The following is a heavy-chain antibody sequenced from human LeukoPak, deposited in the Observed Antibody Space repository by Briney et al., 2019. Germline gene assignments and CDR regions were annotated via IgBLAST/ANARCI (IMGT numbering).Heavy chain of an antibody. CDR1: GFTFSSYS. Sequence: PGGSLRLSCAASGFTFSSYSMNWVRQAPGKGLEWVSSISSSSSYIYYADSVKGRFTISRDNAKNSLYLQMNSLRAEDTAVYYCARDSKYSSGWYDAFDIWGLGTMVTVSS. CDR2: ISSSSSYI. CDR3: ARDSKYSSGWYDAFDI. J-gene: IGHJ3*02. D-gene: IGHD6-19*01. V-gene: IGHV3-21*01.